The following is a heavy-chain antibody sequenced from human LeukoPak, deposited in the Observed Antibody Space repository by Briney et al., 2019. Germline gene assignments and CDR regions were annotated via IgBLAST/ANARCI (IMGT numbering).Heavy chain of an antibody. CDR1: GGSISSGGYY. CDR3: VRVRSGTSCYDY. V-gene: IGHV4-30-2*01. Sequence: SSETLSLTCTVSGGSISSGGYYWSWIRQPPGKGLEWIGYIYHSGSTNYNPSLKSRVTMSLDMSKNQFSLKLNSVTAADTAVYFCVRVRSGTSCYDYWGQGTLVTVSS. CDR2: IYHSGST. J-gene: IGHJ4*02. D-gene: IGHD2-2*01.